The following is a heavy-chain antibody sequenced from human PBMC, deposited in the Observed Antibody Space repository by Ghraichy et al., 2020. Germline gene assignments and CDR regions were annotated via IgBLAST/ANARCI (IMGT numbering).Heavy chain of an antibody. CDR1: GGSISSYY. CDR2: IYYSGST. CDR3: ARGRELILWFGESQYYFDY. Sequence: ESLNISCTVSGGSISSYYWSWIRQPPGKGLEWIGYIYYSGSTNYNPSLKSRVTISVDTSKNQFSLKLSSVTAADTAVYYCARGRELILWFGESQYYFDYWGQGTLVTVSS. V-gene: IGHV4-59*01. J-gene: IGHJ4*02. D-gene: IGHD3-10*01.